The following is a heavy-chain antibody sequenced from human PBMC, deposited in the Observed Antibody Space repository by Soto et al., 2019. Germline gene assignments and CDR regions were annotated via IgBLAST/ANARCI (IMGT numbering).Heavy chain of an antibody. V-gene: IGHV1-69*13. J-gene: IGHJ6*03. D-gene: IGHD7-27*01. CDR3: ASRTGDYYYYMDV. Sequence: ASVKVSCKASGGTFSSYAISWVRQAPGQGLEWMGGIIPIFGTANYAQKFQGRVTITADESTSTAYMELSSLRSEDTAVYYCASRTGDYYYYMDVWGKGTTVTVSS. CDR1: GGTFSSYA. CDR2: IIPIFGTA.